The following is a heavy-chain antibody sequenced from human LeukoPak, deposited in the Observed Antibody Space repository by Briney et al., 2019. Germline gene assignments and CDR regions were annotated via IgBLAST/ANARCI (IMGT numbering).Heavy chain of an antibody. CDR2: IFPSGGEI. Sequence: GGSLRLSCAASAFTFSTFAMIWVRQPPGKGLEWVSSIFPSGGEIHYADSVRGRFTISRDNSKSTLSLQMNSLRAEDTAIYYCATYRQVLLPFESWGQGTLVTVSS. D-gene: IGHD2-8*02. J-gene: IGHJ4*02. V-gene: IGHV3-23*01. CDR3: ATYRQVLLPFES. CDR1: AFTFSTFA.